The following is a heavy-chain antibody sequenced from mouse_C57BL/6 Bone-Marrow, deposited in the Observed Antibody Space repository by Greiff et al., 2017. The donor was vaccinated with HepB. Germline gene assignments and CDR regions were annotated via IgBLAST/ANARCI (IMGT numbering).Heavy chain of an antibody. J-gene: IGHJ1*03. CDR3: AREGRWLLLWYFDV. V-gene: IGHV3-6*01. D-gene: IGHD2-3*01. Sequence: EVKLMESGPGLVKPSQSLSLTCSVTGYSITSGYYWNWIRQFPGNKLEWMGYISYDGSNNYNPSLKNRISITRDTSKNQFFLKLNSVTTEDTATYYCAREGRWLLLWYFDVWGTGTTVTVSS. CDR2: ISYDGSN. CDR1: GYSITSGYY.